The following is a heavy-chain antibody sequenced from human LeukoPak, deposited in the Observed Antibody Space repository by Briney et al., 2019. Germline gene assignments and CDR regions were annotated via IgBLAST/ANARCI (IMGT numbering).Heavy chain of an antibody. CDR3: ASEDGVAAAGKDAFDI. V-gene: IGHV1-18*01. Sequence: GASVKVSCKASGYTFTSYGISWVRQAPGQGLEWMGWISGYNGNTNYAQNLQGRVTMTRDTSISTAYMELSRLRSDDTAVYYCASEDGVAAAGKDAFDIWGQGTMVTVSS. CDR1: GYTFTSYG. CDR2: ISGYNGNT. J-gene: IGHJ3*02. D-gene: IGHD6-13*01.